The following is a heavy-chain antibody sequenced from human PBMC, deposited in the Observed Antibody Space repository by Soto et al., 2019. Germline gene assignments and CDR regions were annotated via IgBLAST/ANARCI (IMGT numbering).Heavy chain of an antibody. V-gene: IGHV4-34*01. J-gene: IGHJ4*02. Sequence: QVQLQQWGAGLLKPSETLSLTCAVYGGSVSGYYWSWIRQPPGKGLEWIGEINHSGSTTYNPSLKSRVSISVDTSKNQFSLKLSSVTAADTAVYYCARVGVTTGFSQDYWGQGTLVTVSS. D-gene: IGHD4-17*01. CDR2: INHSGST. CDR3: ARVGVTTGFSQDY. CDR1: GGSVSGYY.